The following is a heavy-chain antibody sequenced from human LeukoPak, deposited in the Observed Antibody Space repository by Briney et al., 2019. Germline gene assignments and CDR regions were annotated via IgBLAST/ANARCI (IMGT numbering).Heavy chain of an antibody. CDR3: ARDGISGLDY. J-gene: IGHJ4*02. CDR2: TYYNGIS. D-gene: IGHD6-19*01. CDR1: GGSISGYY. V-gene: IGHV4-59*12. Sequence: PSETLSLTCTVSGGSISGYYWSWIRQPPGKGLEWIAYTYYNGISNYNPSLKSRVIISVDSSKNQFSLKLSSVTAADTAVYYCARDGISGLDYWGQGTLVTVSS.